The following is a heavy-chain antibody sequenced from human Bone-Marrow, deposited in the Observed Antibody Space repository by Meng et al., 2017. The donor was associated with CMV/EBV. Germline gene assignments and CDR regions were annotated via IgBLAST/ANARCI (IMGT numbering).Heavy chain of an antibody. V-gene: IGHV3-21*01. CDR3: ARLWGVRGYYFDY. CDR2: ISSSSSYI. D-gene: IGHD3-10*01. J-gene: IGHJ4*02. CDR1: GFTFSSYS. Sequence: GESLKISCAASGFTFSSYSMNWVRQAPGKGLEWVSSISSSSSYIYYADSVKGRFTISRDKAKKSLYLQMNSLRAEDTAVYYCARLWGVRGYYFDYWAQGTLVTVPS.